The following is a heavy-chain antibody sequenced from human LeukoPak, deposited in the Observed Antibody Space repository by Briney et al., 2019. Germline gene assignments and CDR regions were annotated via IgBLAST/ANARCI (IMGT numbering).Heavy chain of an antibody. J-gene: IGHJ4*02. V-gene: IGHV3-7*01. CDR1: GFTFSSYW. D-gene: IGHD2-8*02. CDR2: INQDGGEK. Sequence: GGSLRLSCAASGFTFSSYWMTWVRQAPGKGLEWVANINQDGGEKNYVDSVKGRFTISRDNAKNSLYLQMNSLRAEDTAVYYCARAPATNEWRCMDYWGQGTLVTVSS. CDR3: ARAPATNEWRCMDY.